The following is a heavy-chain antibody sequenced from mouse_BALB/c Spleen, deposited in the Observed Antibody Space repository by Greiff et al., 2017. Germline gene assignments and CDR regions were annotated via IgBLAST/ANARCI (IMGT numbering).Heavy chain of an antibody. CDR1: GFTFSSYG. Sequence: EVQGVESGGDLVKPGGSLKLSCAASGFTFSSYGMSWVRQTPDKRLEWVATISSGGSYTYYPDSVKGRFTISRDNAKNTLYLQMSSLKSEDTAMYYCARHEDYAMDYWGQGTSVTVSS. CDR3: ARHEDYAMDY. CDR2: ISSGGSYT. J-gene: IGHJ4*01. V-gene: IGHV5-6*01.